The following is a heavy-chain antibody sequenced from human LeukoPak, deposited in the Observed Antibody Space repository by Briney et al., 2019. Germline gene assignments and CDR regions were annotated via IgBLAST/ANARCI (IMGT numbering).Heavy chain of an antibody. J-gene: IGHJ4*02. Sequence: GGSLRLSCAASGFTFSDYSMNWVRQAPGKGLEWVGRIKSKTDGGTTDYAAPVKGRFTISRDDSKNTLYLQMNSLKTEDTAVYYCTTDGGLRSVTIDYWGQGTLVTVSS. D-gene: IGHD4-17*01. CDR1: GFTFSDYS. V-gene: IGHV3-15*01. CDR3: TTDGGLRSVTIDY. CDR2: IKSKTDGGTT.